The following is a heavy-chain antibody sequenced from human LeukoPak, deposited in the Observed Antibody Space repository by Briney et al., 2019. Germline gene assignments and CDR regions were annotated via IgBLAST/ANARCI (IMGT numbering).Heavy chain of an antibody. J-gene: IGHJ4*02. CDR1: GFTFSSYA. V-gene: IGHV3-23*01. Sequence: GGSLRLSCAASGFTFSSYAMSWVRQAPGKGLEWVSAISGSGGSTYYADSVKGRFTISRDNSKNTLYLQMNSLRAEDTAVYYCAKTERMVRGVSNFDHWGQGTLVTVSS. CDR2: ISGSGGST. CDR3: AKTERMVRGVSNFDH. D-gene: IGHD3-10*01.